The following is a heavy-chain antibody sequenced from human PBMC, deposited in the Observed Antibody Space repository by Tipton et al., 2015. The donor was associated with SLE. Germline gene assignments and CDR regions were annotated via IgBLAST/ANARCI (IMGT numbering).Heavy chain of an antibody. CDR3: ARETSSLFDY. V-gene: IGHV4-61*09. CDR1: GGSISSGSYY. CDR2: IYTSGST. Sequence: TLSLTCTVSGGSISSGSYYWSWIRQPAGKGLEWIGHIYTSGSTNYNPPLKSRVTISVDTSKNQFSLKLSSVTAADTAVYYCARETSSLFDYWGQGTLVTVSS. D-gene: IGHD6-19*01. J-gene: IGHJ4*02.